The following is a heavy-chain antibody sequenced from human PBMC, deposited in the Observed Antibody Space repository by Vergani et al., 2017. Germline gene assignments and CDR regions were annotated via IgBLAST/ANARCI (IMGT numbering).Heavy chain of an antibody. Sequence: EVQLVESGGGLVQPGGSLRLSCAASGFTFSSYAMSWVRQAPGKGLEWVANIKQDGSEKYYVDSVKGRFTISRDNAKNSLYLQMNSLRAEDTAVYYCARLDYYGSGSYLDYWGQGTLVTVSS. CDR3: ARLDYYGSGSYLDY. CDR2: IKQDGSEK. CDR1: GFTFSSYA. D-gene: IGHD3-10*01. V-gene: IGHV3-7*03. J-gene: IGHJ4*02.